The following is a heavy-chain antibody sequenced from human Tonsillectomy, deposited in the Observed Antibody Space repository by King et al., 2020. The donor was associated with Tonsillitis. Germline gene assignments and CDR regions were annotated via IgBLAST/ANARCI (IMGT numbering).Heavy chain of an antibody. J-gene: IGHJ3*02. V-gene: IGHV3-23*04. CDR2: ISGSGVST. CDR3: AKDLTGSGWLDAFDI. CDR1: GFTFSSYA. D-gene: IGHD6-19*01. Sequence: VQLVESGGGLVQPGGSLRLSCAASGFTFSSYAMSWVRQAPGKGLEWVSGISGSGVSTFYADSVKGRFTISRDNSKNTRYLQMNSLRAEDTAAYYCAKDLTGSGWLDAFDIWGQGTMVTVSS.